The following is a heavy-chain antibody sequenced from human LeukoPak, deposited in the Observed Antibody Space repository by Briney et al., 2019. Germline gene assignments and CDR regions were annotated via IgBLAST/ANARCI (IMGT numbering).Heavy chain of an antibody. CDR1: GFTFSSYW. V-gene: IGHV3-7*01. Sequence: WGSLRLSCAASGFTFSSYWMSWVRQAPGKGLEWVANIKQDGSEKYYVDSVKGRFTISRDNAKNSLYLQMNSLRAEDTAVYYCARGVSGWYPYCDYWGQETLVTVSS. CDR3: ARGVSGWYPYCDY. D-gene: IGHD6-13*01. CDR2: IKQDGSEK. J-gene: IGHJ4*02.